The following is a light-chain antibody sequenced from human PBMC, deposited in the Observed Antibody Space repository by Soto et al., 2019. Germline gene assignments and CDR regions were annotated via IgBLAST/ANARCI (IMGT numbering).Light chain of an antibody. J-gene: IGKJ5*01. CDR2: GAS. CDR1: QGVSTI. V-gene: IGKV3-15*01. Sequence: DIAMTQSPPPLSVSPGERATISCRASQGVSTILAWYQQKLGQAPRLLIYGASNWATGVPGRFSASGSGTEFTLTITALQPEDFAVYHCQQYSNSPITFGQGTRLEIK. CDR3: QQYSNSPIT.